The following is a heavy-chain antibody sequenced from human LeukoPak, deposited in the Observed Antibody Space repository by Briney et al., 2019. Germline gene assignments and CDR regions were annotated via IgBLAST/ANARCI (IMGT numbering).Heavy chain of an antibody. J-gene: IGHJ3*02. CDR1: AGSISSSSYY. Sequence: PSETLSLTCSVSAGSISSSSYYWGWIRQPPGMRLQWIGSINNDGTTYYNPSLKSRLTISIDMSKNQFSLRLSSVTAADTALYYCATDYPGDAFHIWGQGTMVTVSS. CDR2: INNDGTT. D-gene: IGHD5-12*01. CDR3: ATDYPGDAFHI. V-gene: IGHV4-39*01.